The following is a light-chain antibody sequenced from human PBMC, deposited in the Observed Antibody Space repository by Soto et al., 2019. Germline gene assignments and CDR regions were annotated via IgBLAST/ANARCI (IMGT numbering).Light chain of an antibody. V-gene: IGKV1-27*01. J-gene: IGKJ1*01. Sequence: DIQMTQSPSSLSASVGDRVTITCRPSRGIGNALAWYQQKPGTVSKLLIHSASTLQSGVPSQFSGSGSGTDFTLTISSLQPEDVASYYCQKDDSAPTF. CDR3: QKDDSAPT. CDR1: RGIGNA. CDR2: SAS.